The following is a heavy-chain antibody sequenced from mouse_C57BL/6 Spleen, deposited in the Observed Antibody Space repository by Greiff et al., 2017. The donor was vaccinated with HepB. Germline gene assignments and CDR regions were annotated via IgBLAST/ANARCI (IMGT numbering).Heavy chain of an antibody. CDR1: GYTFTSYW. D-gene: IGHD1-1*01. J-gene: IGHJ4*01. Sequence: QVQLQQPGTELVKPGASVKLSCKASGYTFTSYWMHWVKQRPGQGLEWIGNINPSNGGTNYNEKFKSKATLTVDKSASPAYMQLSSLTSEDSAVYYCARWITTVVAPGYDAMDYWGQGTSVTVSS. CDR2: INPSNGGT. V-gene: IGHV1-53*01. CDR3: ARWITTVVAPGYDAMDY.